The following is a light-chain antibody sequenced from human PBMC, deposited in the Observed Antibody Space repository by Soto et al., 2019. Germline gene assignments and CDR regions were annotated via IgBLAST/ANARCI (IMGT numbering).Light chain of an antibody. CDR1: QSVTSSF. J-gene: IGKJ1*01. CDR3: QHYGNTPRT. CDR2: GAS. Sequence: EIVLTQSPGTLSLSPGERATLSCRASQSVTSSFLDWYQQKPGQAPRLLIYGASSRATGIPDRFSGSGSGTDFTLTISRLEPEDFAVYYCQHYGNTPRTFGQGTKVEIK. V-gene: IGKV3-20*01.